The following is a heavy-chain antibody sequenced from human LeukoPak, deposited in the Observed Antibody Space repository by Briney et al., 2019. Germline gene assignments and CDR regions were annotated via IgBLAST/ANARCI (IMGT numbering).Heavy chain of an antibody. CDR2: INPNSGGT. J-gene: IGHJ6*02. CDR3: VRSSPPRADYYYYYGMDV. V-gene: IGHV1-2*02. CDR1: GYTFTGYY. Sequence: GASVKVSCKASGYTFTGYYMHWVRQAPGQGLEWMGWINPNSGGTNYAQKFQGRVTMTRDTSISTAYMELSRLRSDDTAVYYCVRSSPPRADYYYYYGMDVWGQGTTVTVSS.